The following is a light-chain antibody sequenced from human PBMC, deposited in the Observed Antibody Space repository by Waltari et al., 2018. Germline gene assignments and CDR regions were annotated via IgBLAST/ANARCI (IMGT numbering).Light chain of an antibody. V-gene: IGLV2-11*01. J-gene: IGLJ1*01. Sequence: SALAQPRSVSGSPGQSVTISCTGTSSDVGTYTYVPWYHQHPGKAPKLMIYDVSNRPSGVPVRFSGSKSGNTASLTISGLQAEDEADYYCCSYATSYSHVFGTGTEVTVL. CDR2: DVS. CDR1: SSDVGTYTY. CDR3: CSYATSYSHV.